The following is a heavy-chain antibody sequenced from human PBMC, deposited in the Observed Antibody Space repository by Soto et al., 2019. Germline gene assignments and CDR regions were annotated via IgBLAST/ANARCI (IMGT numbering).Heavy chain of an antibody. Sequence: PGGSLRLSCAASGFTFSSYSMNWVRQAPGKGLEWVSSISSSSSYIYYADSVKGRFTISRDNAKNSLYLQMNSLRAEDTPVYYFARDGCYCTHGVCYSSRVDIVAIPWGQGTRVTVYS. CDR2: ISSSSSYI. V-gene: IGHV3-21*01. CDR1: GFTFSSYS. J-gene: IGHJ5*02. D-gene: IGHD2-8*01. CDR3: ARDGCYCTHGVCYSSRVDIVAIP.